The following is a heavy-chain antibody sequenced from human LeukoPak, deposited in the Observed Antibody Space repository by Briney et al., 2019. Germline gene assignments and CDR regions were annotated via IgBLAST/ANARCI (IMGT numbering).Heavy chain of an antibody. CDR1: GFTFSSYG. CDR3: AKDKLPLGHYYDSSGYYYGLDY. V-gene: IGHV3-23*01. CDR2: ISGSGGST. D-gene: IGHD3-22*01. Sequence: GGSLRLSCAASGFTFSSYGMSWVRQAPGKGLEWVSAISGSGGSTYYADSVKGRFTISRDNSKNTLYLQMNSLRAEDTAVYYCAKDKLPLGHYYDSSGYYYGLDYWGQGTLVTVSS. J-gene: IGHJ4*02.